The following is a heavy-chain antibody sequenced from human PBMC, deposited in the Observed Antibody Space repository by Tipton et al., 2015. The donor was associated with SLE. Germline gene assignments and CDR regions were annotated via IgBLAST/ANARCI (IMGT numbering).Heavy chain of an antibody. J-gene: IGHJ4*02. CDR1: GFTFSSYW. V-gene: IGHV3-7*01. D-gene: IGHD3-16*01. CDR3: ARDPGDGCDH. Sequence: SLRLSCAASGFTFSSYWMTWVRQAPGKGLEWLANIKQDGTEKYYGESMKGRFTISRDNAKKSLYLQMNSLRADDTAVYYCARDPGDGCDHWGQGTLVTVSS. CDR2: IKQDGTEK.